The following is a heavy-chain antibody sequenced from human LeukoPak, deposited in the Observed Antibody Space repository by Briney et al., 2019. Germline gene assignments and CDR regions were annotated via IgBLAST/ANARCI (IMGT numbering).Heavy chain of an antibody. J-gene: IGHJ4*02. V-gene: IGHV4-4*07. CDR1: GGSISSYY. D-gene: IGHD6-13*01. CDR2: IYTSGST. Sequence: PSETLSLTCTVSGGSISSYYWSWIRQPAGKGLEWIGRIYTSGSTNYNPSLKSRVTISVDTSKNQFSLKLSSVTAADTAVYYCARGRMYSSSWPIDYWGQGTLVTVSS. CDR3: ARGRMYSSSWPIDY.